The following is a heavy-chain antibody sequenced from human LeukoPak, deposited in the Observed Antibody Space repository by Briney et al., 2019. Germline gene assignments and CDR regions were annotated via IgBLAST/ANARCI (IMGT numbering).Heavy chain of an antibody. D-gene: IGHD3-9*01. Sequence: ASVTVSCKASGYTFTGYYMHWVRPAPGQGLEWMGWINPNSGGTNYAQKFQGRVTMTRDTSISTAYMELSRLRSDDTAVYYCARSLRYFDWLRFDYWGQGTLVTVSS. CDR3: ARSLRYFDWLRFDY. CDR2: INPNSGGT. CDR1: GYTFTGYY. V-gene: IGHV1-2*02. J-gene: IGHJ4*02.